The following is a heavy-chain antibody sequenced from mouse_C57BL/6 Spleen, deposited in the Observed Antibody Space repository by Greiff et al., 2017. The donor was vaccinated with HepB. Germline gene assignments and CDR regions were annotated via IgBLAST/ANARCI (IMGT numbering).Heavy chain of an antibody. CDR2: ISSGSSTI. CDR3: AREDGSGAY. CDR1: GFTFSDYG. V-gene: IGHV5-17*01. Sequence: DVQLVESGGGLVKPGGSLKLSCAASGFTFSDYGMHWVRQAPEKGLEWVAYISSGSSTIYYADTVKGRFTISRDNAKNTLFLQMTSLRSEDTAMYYCAREDGSGAYWGQGTLVTVSA. D-gene: IGHD1-1*01. J-gene: IGHJ3*01.